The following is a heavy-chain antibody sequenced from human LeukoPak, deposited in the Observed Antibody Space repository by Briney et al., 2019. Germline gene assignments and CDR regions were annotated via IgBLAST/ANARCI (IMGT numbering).Heavy chain of an antibody. CDR2: IKQDGSEK. V-gene: IGHV3-7*01. CDR3: ARDLYRIVVVPHYFDY. CDR1: GFTFTTYA. D-gene: IGHD3-22*01. Sequence: GGSLRLSCAASGFTFTTYAMSWVRQAPGKGLEWVANIKQDGSEKYYVDSVKGRFTISRDSAKNSLYLQMNSLRAEDTAVYYCARDLYRIVVVPHYFDYWGQGTLVTVSS. J-gene: IGHJ4*02.